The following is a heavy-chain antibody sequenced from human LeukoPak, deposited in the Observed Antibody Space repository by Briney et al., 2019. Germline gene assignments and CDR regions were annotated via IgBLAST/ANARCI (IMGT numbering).Heavy chain of an antibody. J-gene: IGHJ4*02. CDR3: ARDLPVGYPDY. V-gene: IGHV3-30-3*01. CDR2: ISYDGSNK. D-gene: IGHD5-18*01. CDR1: GFTFSSYA. Sequence: PGGSLRLSCAASGFTFSSYAMHWVRQAPGKGLEWVAVISYDGSNKYYADSVKGRFTISRDNSKNTLYLQMNSLRAEDTAVYYCARDLPVGYPDYWGQGTLVTVSS.